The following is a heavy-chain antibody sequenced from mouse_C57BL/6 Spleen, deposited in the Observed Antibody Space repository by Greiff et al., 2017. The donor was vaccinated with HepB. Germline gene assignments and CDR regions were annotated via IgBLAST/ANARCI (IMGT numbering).Heavy chain of an antibody. Sequence: EVQLQQSGPELVKPGASVKMSCKASGYTFTDYNMHWVKQSHGKSLEWIGYINPNNGGTSYNQKFKGKATLTVNKSSSTAYMELRSLTSEDSAVYYCARESNKITTVVGDYWGQGTTLTVSS. CDR1: GYTFTDYN. CDR3: ARESNKITTVVGDY. V-gene: IGHV1-22*01. J-gene: IGHJ2*01. D-gene: IGHD1-1*01. CDR2: INPNNGGT.